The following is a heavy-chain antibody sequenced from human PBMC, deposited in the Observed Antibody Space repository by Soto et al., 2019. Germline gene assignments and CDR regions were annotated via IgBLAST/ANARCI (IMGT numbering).Heavy chain of an antibody. D-gene: IGHD6-13*01. V-gene: IGHV6-1*01. CDR2: TNYRSKWYY. Sequence: SDTLSLSSYISQNSVATGSATWNWSRESAWRGLEWLGRTNYRSKWYYDYAVSVTSRISINPDTSKNQFSLQLNSVTPEDTAVYYWVRLVGNSWLDYWGQGTLVTVSS. CDR1: QNSVATGSAT. CDR3: VRLVGNSWLDY. J-gene: IGHJ4*02.